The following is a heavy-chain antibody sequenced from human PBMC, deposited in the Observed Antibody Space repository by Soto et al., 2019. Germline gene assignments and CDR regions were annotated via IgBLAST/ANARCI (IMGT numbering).Heavy chain of an antibody. CDR2: IYWGDDK. D-gene: IGHD3-10*01. CDR1: GFSLSTSGVG. Sequence: QITLKESGPTLVKPTQTLTLTCTFSGFSLSTSGVGVGWIRQPPGKGLQWLALIYWGDDKRYSPSLKSRLTITKDTVKSQVVLTMTNMDPVYTASYYCAHCPVWYGESGMDVWGQGTTVTVSS. CDR3: AHCPVWYGESGMDV. J-gene: IGHJ6*02. V-gene: IGHV2-5*02.